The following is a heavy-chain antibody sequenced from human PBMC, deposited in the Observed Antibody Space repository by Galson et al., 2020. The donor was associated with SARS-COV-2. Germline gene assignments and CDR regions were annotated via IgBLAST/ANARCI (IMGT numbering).Heavy chain of an antibody. CDR3: ARAVASGWSMYV. J-gene: IGHJ6*02. CDR2: IYSSVST. CDR1: GGSISSYS. D-gene: IGHD6-19*01. Sequence: SETLSLTCSVSGGSISSYSWNWIRQPAGKGLEWIGHIYSSVSTNYNPSLKSRVTMSVDTSKNQFSLKLTSVTAADTAVYYCARAVASGWSMYVWGQGTTVTVSS. V-gene: IGHV4-4*07.